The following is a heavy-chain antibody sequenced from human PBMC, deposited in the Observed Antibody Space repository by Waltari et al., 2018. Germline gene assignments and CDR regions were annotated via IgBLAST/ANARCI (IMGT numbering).Heavy chain of an antibody. CDR1: GFTFSSYE. Sequence: EVQLVESGGGVVHPGGSLRLDCVDSGFTFSSYEMNWVRQAPGKWLGWLSSISISRSYIYYSVSVKGRFTISRDNAKNSLYLQMNSLGAEDTAVYYCARGDGMQYYFDYWGQGTLVTVSS. J-gene: IGHJ4*02. CDR2: ISISRSYI. V-gene: IGHV3-21*01. CDR3: ARGDGMQYYFDY.